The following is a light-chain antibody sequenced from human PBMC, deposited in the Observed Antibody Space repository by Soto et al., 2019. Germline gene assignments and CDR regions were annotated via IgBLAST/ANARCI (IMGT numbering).Light chain of an antibody. CDR3: QQYNSYSVT. J-gene: IGKJ1*01. V-gene: IGKV1-5*01. CDR2: DAS. CDR1: QSISSW. Sequence: DIQMTQSPSTLSASVGDRVTITCRASQSISSWLAWYQQKQRKAPKLLIYDASSLESGGPSRFSGSGSGTEFTLTISRLHPDDFATYYCQQYNSYSVTFGQGTKVEIK.